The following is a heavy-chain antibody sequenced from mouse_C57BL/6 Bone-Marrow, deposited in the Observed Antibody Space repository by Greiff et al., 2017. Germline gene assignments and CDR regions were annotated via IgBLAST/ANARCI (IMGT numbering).Heavy chain of an antibody. D-gene: IGHD2-4*01. CDR1: GFNFKNTY. CDR3: APVCYDYVWFAG. Sequence: EVQLQQSVAELVRPGASVKLSCTASGFNFKNTYMHWVKQRPEQGLEWIGRIDPANGNTKYTPKFQGKATITADTSSNTAYLQLSSLTSEDTAIYYCAPVCYDYVWFAGGGQGPLVTVSA. CDR2: IDPANGNT. V-gene: IGHV14-3*01. J-gene: IGHJ3*01.